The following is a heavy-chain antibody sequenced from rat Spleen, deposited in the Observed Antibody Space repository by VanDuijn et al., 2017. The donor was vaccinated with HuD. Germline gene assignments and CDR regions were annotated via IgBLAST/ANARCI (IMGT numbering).Heavy chain of an antibody. CDR2: ISYSGST. CDR3: ARRDTGSPDY. D-gene: IGHD5-1*01. Sequence: EVQLQESGPGLVKPSQSLSLTCSVTGYSITNNYWGWIRKFPGNKMEWLGHISYSGSTSYNPSLKSRISITRDTSKNQFFLQLNSVTTEDTATYYCARRDTGSPDYWGQGTLVTVSS. V-gene: IGHV3-1*01. CDR1: GYSITNNY. J-gene: IGHJ3*01.